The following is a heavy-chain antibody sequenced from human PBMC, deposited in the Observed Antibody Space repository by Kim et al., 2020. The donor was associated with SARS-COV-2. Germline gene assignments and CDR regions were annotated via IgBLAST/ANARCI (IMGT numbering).Heavy chain of an antibody. J-gene: IGHJ6*02. D-gene: IGHD3-10*01. V-gene: IGHV1-46*01. CDR3: ARDLGIPPDGMDV. Sequence: YAQKSQGRVTMTRDTSTSTVYMELSSLRSEDTAVYYWARDLGIPPDGMDVWGQGTTVTVSS.